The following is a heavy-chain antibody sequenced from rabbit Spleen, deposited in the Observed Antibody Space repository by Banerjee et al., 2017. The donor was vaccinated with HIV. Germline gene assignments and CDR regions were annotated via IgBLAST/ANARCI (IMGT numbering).Heavy chain of an antibody. CDR1: GFDFSAYY. V-gene: IGHV1S7*01. CDR2: IDPVFGSA. Sequence: QLKESGGGLVQPGGSLKLSCKVSGFDFSAYYMSWVRQAPGKGLEWIGYIDPVFGSAYYASWVNGRFTISRHNAQNTVFLQMTSLTVADTATYFCARDPAYSSGSGSAIPYLWGPGTLVTVS. D-gene: IGHD1-1*01. J-gene: IGHJ6*01. CDR3: ARDPAYSSGSGSAIPYL.